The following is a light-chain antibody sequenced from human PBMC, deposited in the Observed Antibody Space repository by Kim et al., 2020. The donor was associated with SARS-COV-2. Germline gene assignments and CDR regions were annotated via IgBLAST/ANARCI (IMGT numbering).Light chain of an antibody. CDR2: LGS. CDR3: MQALETPT. CDR1: QSLLHSNGYNY. J-gene: IGKJ4*01. V-gene: IGKV2-28*01. Sequence: DIVMTQSPLSLPVTPGEPASIFCRSSQSLLHSNGYNYLDWYLQKPGQSPQLLIYLGSNRASGVPDKFSGSGSGTDFTLKISRVEADDVGVYYCMQALETPTFGGGTKVDIK.